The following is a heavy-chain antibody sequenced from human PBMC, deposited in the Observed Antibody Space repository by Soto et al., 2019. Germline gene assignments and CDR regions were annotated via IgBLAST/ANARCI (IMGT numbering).Heavy chain of an antibody. CDR1: GYTFTSYD. Sequence: QVQLVQSGAEVKKPGASVKVSCKASGYTFTSYDINWVRQATGQGLEWMGWMNPNSGNTGYAQKFRGRVTMTRNTSRRTAYMELVSLRSEDTAVYYCARRGYSSSWYYYYYYGMDVWGQGTTVTVSS. D-gene: IGHD6-13*01. CDR3: ARRGYSSSWYYYYYYGMDV. V-gene: IGHV1-8*01. CDR2: MNPNSGNT. J-gene: IGHJ6*02.